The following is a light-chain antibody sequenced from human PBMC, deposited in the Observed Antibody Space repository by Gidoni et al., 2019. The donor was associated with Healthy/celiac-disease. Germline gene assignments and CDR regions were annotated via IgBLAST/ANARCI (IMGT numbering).Light chain of an antibody. CDR3: QQYYSTPPYT. CDR1: QSVLYSSNNKNY. CDR2: WAS. Sequence: DILMTQSPDSLAVSLGERATINCKSSQSVLYSSNNKNYLAWYQQKPGQPPKLLIYWASTRESGVPDRFCGSGSGTDFTLTISSLQAEDVAVYYCQQYYSTPPYTFGQGTKLEIK. V-gene: IGKV4-1*01. J-gene: IGKJ2*01.